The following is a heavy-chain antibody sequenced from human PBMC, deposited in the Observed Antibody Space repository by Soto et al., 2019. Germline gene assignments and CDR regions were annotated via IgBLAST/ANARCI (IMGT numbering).Heavy chain of an antibody. Sequence: PSETLSLTCAVYGGSVNGYYWNWIRQPPGKGLEWIGEINHTGGTHYNPSLKSRVTMSVDTSKHQFLLRLTSLTAADTAVYYCARAASPYFDLLSAFHPWGQGTLVTVSS. CDR2: INHTGGT. V-gene: IGHV4-34*10. J-gene: IGHJ5*02. CDR3: ARAASPYFDLLSAFHP. CDR1: GGSVNGYY. D-gene: IGHD3-9*01.